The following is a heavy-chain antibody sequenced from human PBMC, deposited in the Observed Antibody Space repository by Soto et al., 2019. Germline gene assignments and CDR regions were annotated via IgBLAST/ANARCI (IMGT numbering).Heavy chain of an antibody. Sequence: QVQLQESGPGLVKPSQTLSLTCTVSGGSISSGDYYWSWIRQPPGKGLEWIGYIYYSGSTYYNPALKIRVTISVDTSKNQFSLKLSSVTAADTAVYYCARVGGFGATTMDYWGQGTLVTVSS. CDR1: GGSISSGDYY. J-gene: IGHJ4*02. CDR2: IYYSGST. D-gene: IGHD3-10*01. V-gene: IGHV4-30-4*01. CDR3: ARVGGFGATTMDY.